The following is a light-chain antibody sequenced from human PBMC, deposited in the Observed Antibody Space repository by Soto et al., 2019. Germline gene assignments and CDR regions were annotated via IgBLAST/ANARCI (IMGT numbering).Light chain of an antibody. CDR1: QGISSY. CDR2: AAS. J-gene: IGKJ4*01. CDR3: QQYYSYPLT. Sequence: AIRMTQSPSSFSASTGDRVTITCRASQGISSYLAWYQQKPGKAPKLRIYAASTLQSGVPSRFSGSGSGTDFTLTISCLQSEDFETYYCQQYYSYPLTCGGGTKVEIK. V-gene: IGKV1-8*01.